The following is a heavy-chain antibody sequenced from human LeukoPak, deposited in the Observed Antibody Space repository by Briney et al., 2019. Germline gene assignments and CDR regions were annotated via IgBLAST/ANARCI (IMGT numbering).Heavy chain of an antibody. CDR2: IKQDGGEK. CDR1: GFTFSSYW. Sequence: PGGSLRLSYAASGFTFSSYWMTWVRQAPGKGLEWVANIKQDGGEKSYVDSVKGRFTISRDNAKNTLYLQMNSLRAEDTAVYYCASLAVAGNFDYWGQGTLVTVSS. D-gene: IGHD6-19*01. J-gene: IGHJ4*02. V-gene: IGHV3-7*01. CDR3: ASLAVAGNFDY.